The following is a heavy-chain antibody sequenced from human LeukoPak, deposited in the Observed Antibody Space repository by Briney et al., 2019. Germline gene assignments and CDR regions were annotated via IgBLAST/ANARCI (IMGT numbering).Heavy chain of an antibody. J-gene: IGHJ1*01. CDR2: IYYSGST. CDR3: ARHLPLHYSSSLGYFQH. D-gene: IGHD6-13*01. CDR1: GGPISSSSHY. Sequence: PSETLSLTCTVSGGPISSSSHYWGWIRQPPGKGLEWIGSIYYSGSTYYNPSLKSRVTISVDTSKNQFSLKLSSVTAADTAVYYCARHLPLHYSSSLGYFQHWGQGTLVTVSS. V-gene: IGHV4-39*01.